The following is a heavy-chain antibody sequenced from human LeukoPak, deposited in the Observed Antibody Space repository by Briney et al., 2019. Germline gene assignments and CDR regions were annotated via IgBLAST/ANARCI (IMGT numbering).Heavy chain of an antibody. CDR3: ARGVVRYFDY. CDR2: ISSSSSYI. D-gene: IGHD3-9*01. CDR1: GFTFSGYS. J-gene: IGHJ4*02. Sequence: MAGGSLRLSCAASGFTFSGYSMNWVRQAPGKGLEWVSSISSSSSYIYYATSVKGRFTISRDNAKNSLYLQMNSLRAEDTAVYYCARGVVRYFDYWGQGPLVTVSS. V-gene: IGHV3-21*01.